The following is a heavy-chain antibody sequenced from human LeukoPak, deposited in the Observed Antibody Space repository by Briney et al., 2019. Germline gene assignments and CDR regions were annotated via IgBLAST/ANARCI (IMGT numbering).Heavy chain of an antibody. J-gene: IGHJ6*03. CDR1: GGSISSYY. V-gene: IGHV4-59*01. CDR2: IYYSGST. D-gene: IGHD3-9*01. CDR3: AGDSRNYDILTGYPSYCYMDV. Sequence: SETLSLTCTVSGGSISSYYWSWIRQPPGKGLEWIGYIYYSGSTNYNPSLKSRVAISVDTSKNQFSLKLSSVTAADTAVYYCAGDSRNYDILTGYPSYCYMDVWGKGTTVTVSS.